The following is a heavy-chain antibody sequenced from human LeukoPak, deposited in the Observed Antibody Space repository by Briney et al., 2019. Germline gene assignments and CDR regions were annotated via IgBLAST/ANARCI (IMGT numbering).Heavy chain of an antibody. CDR2: ISRSSSTI. V-gene: IGHV3-48*01. CDR3: TRGTAAVPFDY. Sequence: GGSLRLSCAASGFDFDTYNMNWVRQAPGKGLEWVSYISRSSSTIFYTDSVKGRFTVSRDNAKNPLYLHMNSLRAEDTAVYYCTRGTAAVPFDYWGQGTLVTVSS. D-gene: IGHD6-25*01. CDR1: GFDFDTYN. J-gene: IGHJ4*02.